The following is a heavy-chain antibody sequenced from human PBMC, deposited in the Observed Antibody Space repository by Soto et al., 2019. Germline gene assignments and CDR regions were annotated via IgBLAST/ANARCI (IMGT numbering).Heavy chain of an antibody. J-gene: IGHJ6*02. D-gene: IGHD2-21*01. V-gene: IGHV1-2*04. CDR2: INPNSGGT. Sequence: QVQLVQSGAEVKKPGASVKVSCKASGYSFTDYHIHWVRQAPGQGLEWLGRINPNSGGTSTAQKFQGWVTMTTDTAISTACREPTSLTSDDTAIYYRARGDSTECSNGECSVFYDHDMDVWGQGTTVTVSS. CDR3: ARGDSTECSNGECSVFYDHDMDV. CDR1: GYSFTDYH.